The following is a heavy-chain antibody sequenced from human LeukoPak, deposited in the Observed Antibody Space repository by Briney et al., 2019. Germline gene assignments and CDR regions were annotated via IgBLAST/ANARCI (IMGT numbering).Heavy chain of an antibody. Sequence: SETLSLTCTVSGGSISSSSYYWGWIRQPPGKGLEWIGYIYYSGSTNYNPSLKSRVTISVDTSKNQFSLKLSSVTAADTAVYYCARQVSYYYDSSGLNWFDPWGQGTLVTVSS. V-gene: IGHV4-61*05. D-gene: IGHD3-22*01. CDR3: ARQVSYYYDSSGLNWFDP. CDR1: GGSISSSSYY. CDR2: IYYSGST. J-gene: IGHJ5*02.